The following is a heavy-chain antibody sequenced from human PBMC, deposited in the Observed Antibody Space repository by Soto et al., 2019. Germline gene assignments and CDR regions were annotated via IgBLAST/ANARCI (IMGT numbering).Heavy chain of an antibody. CDR1: GFTFDDYT. D-gene: IGHD2-15*01. CDR3: VKGGYNYGVDV. J-gene: IGHJ6*02. V-gene: IGHV3-43*01. CDR2: ISWDGGGT. Sequence: GGSLRLSCAASGFTFDDYTMHWVRQAPGKGLEWVSLISWDGGGTYYADSVKGRFTISRDNSKNSLYLQMNSLRTDDTALYYCVKGGYNYGVDVWGQGTTVTVSS.